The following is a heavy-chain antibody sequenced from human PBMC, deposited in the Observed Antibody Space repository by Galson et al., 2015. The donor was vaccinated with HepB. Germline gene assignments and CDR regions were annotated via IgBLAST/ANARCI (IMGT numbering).Heavy chain of an antibody. D-gene: IGHD5-24*01. Sequence: SLRLSCAASGFTFSSYSMNWVRQAPGKGLEWVSSISSSSSYIYYADSVKGRFTISRDNAKNSLYLQMNSLRAEDTAVYYCARDLRGSIYYFDYWGQGTLVTVSS. J-gene: IGHJ4*02. V-gene: IGHV3-21*01. CDR1: GFTFSSYS. CDR3: ARDLRGSIYYFDY. CDR2: ISSSSSYI.